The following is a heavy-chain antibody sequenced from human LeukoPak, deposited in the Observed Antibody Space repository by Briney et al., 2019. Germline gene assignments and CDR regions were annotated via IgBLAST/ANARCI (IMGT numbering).Heavy chain of an antibody. CDR2: INQDGSEK. D-gene: IGHD3-10*01. J-gene: IGHJ4*02. V-gene: IGHV3-7*03. CDR1: GFTFVSHW. Sequence: GGSLRLSCVASGFTFVSHWMTWVRQTPGKGLEWVANINQDGSEKYYVDSVKGRFTISRDNAKNSLYLQMNSLRAEDTAVYYCATRYYGSGSYLNLYYFDYWGQGTLVTVSS. CDR3: ATRYYGSGSYLNLYYFDY.